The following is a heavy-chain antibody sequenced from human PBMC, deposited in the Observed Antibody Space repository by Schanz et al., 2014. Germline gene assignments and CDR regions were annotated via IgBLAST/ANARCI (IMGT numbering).Heavy chain of an antibody. Sequence: QVPLVQSEAEVKKPGSSVKVSCKASGGTFSSYTINWVRQAPGQGLEWLGWMNPNSGNPGFAQKFRGRVTMTRNTSMSTAYIELHILTSEDTAVYYCARGRTFDYWGQGTLVTVSS. J-gene: IGHJ4*02. V-gene: IGHV1-8*02. CDR2: MNPNSGNP. CDR3: ARGRTFDY. CDR1: GGTFSSYT.